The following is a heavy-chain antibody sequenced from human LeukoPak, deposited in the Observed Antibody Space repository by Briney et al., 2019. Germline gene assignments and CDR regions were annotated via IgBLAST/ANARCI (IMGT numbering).Heavy chain of an antibody. V-gene: IGHV1-8*01. Sequence: ASVKVSCKASVYTFTSYDINGVRQATGQGLEWMGCMNPNSGNTGYAQQFQGRVTMTRNTSISTAYMELSSLRSEDTAVYYCARVGNLGGRAFDIWGQGTMVTVSS. CDR3: ARVGNLGGRAFDI. J-gene: IGHJ3*02. D-gene: IGHD1-26*01. CDR2: MNPNSGNT. CDR1: VYTFTSYD.